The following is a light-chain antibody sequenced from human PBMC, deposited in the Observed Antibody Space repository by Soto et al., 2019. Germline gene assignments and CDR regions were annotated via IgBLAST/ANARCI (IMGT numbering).Light chain of an antibody. CDR3: QHYYNWPPWT. V-gene: IGKV3-15*01. CDR1: QSVSSN. CDR2: GAS. J-gene: IGKJ1*01. Sequence: IVMTHSPATLSVSPGERATLSSSASQSVSSNLAWYQQKPGQAPRLLIYGASTRATGIPARFSGSGSGTEFTLTISSLQSEDFAVYYCQHYYNWPPWTFGQGTKVDIK.